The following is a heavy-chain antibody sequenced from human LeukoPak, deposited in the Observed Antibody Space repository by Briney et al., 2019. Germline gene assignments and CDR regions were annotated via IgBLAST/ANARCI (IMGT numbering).Heavy chain of an antibody. D-gene: IGHD3-10*01. CDR3: ARDRDTMGTTGNWFDP. J-gene: IGHJ5*02. CDR2: IIPIFGTA. CDR1: GGTFSSYA. V-gene: IGHV1-69*01. Sequence: ASVKVSCKASGGTFSSYATSWVRQAPGQGLEWMGGIIPIFGTANYAQKFQGRVTITADESTSTAYMELSSLRSEDTAVYYCARDRDTMGTTGNWFDPWGQGTLVTVSS.